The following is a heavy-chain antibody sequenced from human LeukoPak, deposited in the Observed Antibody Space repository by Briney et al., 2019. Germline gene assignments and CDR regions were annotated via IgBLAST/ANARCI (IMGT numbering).Heavy chain of an antibody. D-gene: IGHD2-21*01. Sequence: GGSLRLSCAASGFTVGSSRRMSWVRQAPGKGLEWVSAISDSGNTYHADSVKGRFTISRDSSKNTLFLQMNRLRPEDAAVYYCAKAPVTTCRGAYCYPFDYWGQGTLVTVSS. J-gene: IGHJ4*02. V-gene: IGHV3-23*01. CDR3: AKAPVTTCRGAYCYPFDY. CDR2: ISDSGNT. CDR1: GFTVGSSRR.